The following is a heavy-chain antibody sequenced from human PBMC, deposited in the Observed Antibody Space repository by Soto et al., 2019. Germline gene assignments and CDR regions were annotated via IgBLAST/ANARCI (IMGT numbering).Heavy chain of an antibody. D-gene: IGHD2-21*02. J-gene: IGHJ3*02. V-gene: IGHV3-23*01. CDR1: GFTVNNTA. CDR2: FSGRSTST. CDR3: AKGIDCGADCHSYDTFDI. Sequence: EMHLLESGGGLVQPGGSLRLSCVASGFTVNNTAMTWVRQTPGGGLEWVSAFSGRSTSTYYAGSVKGRFTISKDNAKNTLYLQMNSLRAEDTAVSYCAKGIDCGADCHSYDTFDIWGQGTVVTVSS.